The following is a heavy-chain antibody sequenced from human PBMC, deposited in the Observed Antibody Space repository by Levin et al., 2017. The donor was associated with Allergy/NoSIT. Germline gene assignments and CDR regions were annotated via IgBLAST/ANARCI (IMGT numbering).Heavy chain of an antibody. D-gene: IGHD2-21*01. Sequence: PSQTLSLTCAVSGASIISGNWWTWVRQTPGKGLEWIGEIDHVGTTNYNPSLKSRITMSVDESKKQFSLRLNSVTAADTGVYYCARGFCGGGHCYGGTNDAFDVWGQGTMVTVSS. J-gene: IGHJ3*01. CDR1: GASIISGNW. CDR3: ARGFCGGGHCYGGTNDAFDV. V-gene: IGHV4-4*02. CDR2: IDHVGTT.